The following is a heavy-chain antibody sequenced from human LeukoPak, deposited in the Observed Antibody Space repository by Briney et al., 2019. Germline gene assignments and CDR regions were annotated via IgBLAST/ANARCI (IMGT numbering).Heavy chain of an antibody. J-gene: IGHJ4*02. Sequence: GGSLRLSCAASGFTFSSYWMSWVRQAPGKGLEWVANINQDGGEKYYVDSVKGRFTISRDNAKNSLYLQMNSLRAEDTAVYYCANSRITVTFDYWGQGTLVTVSS. CDR1: GFTFSSYW. CDR2: INQDGGEK. V-gene: IGHV3-7*01. D-gene: IGHD4-17*01. CDR3: ANSRITVTFDY.